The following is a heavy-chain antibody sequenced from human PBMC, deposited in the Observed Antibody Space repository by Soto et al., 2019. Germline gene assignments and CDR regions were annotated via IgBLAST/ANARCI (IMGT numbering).Heavy chain of an antibody. J-gene: IGHJ6*02. CDR3: ARAEGIYSGYAPGGMDV. CDR2: IYYSGST. V-gene: IGHV4-31*03. CDR1: GGSISNGGYY. D-gene: IGHD5-12*01. Sequence: QVQLQESGPGLVKPSQTLSLTCTVSGGSISNGGYYWSWIRQHPGKGLEWIGYIYYSGSTYYNPSLKSRVTISVDTSKNQFSLKLSSVTAADTAVYYCARAEGIYSGYAPGGMDVWGQGTTVTVSS.